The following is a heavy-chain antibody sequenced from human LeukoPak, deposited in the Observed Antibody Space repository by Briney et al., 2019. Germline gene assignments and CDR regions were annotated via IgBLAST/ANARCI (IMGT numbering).Heavy chain of an antibody. V-gene: IGHV1-8*01. J-gene: IGHJ6*02. CDR1: GYTFTSYD. CDR2: MNPNSGNT. D-gene: IGHD1-20*01. CDR3: ARERYNWNDDYYYGMDV. Sequence: ASVKVSCKASGYTFTSYDINWVRQATGQGLEWMGWMNPNSGNTGYAQKFQGRVTMTRNTSINTAYMELSSLRSEDTAVYYCARERYNWNDDYYYGMDVWGQGTTVTVSS.